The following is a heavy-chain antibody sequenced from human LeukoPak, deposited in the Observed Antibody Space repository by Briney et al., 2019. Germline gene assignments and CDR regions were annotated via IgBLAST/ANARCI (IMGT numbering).Heavy chain of an antibody. J-gene: IGHJ4*02. D-gene: IGHD3-22*01. CDR2: IYYSGST. Sequence: SGTLSLTCAVSGGSISSSSYYWGWIRQPPGKGLEWIGSIYYSGSTYYNPSLKSRVTISVDTSKNQFSLKLSSVTAADTAVYYCARDYGFYYDSSGPSLALFDYWGQGTLVTVSS. CDR3: ARDYGFYYDSSGPSLALFDY. CDR1: GGSISSSSYY. V-gene: IGHV4-39*07.